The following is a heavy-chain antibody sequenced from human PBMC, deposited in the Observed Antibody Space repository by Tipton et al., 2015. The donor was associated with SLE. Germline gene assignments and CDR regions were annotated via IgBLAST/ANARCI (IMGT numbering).Heavy chain of an antibody. CDR3: ARTEVGGYSHDAFDL. D-gene: IGHD6-25*01. V-gene: IGHV4-38-2*01. J-gene: IGHJ3*01. Sequence: TLSLTCAVSGDSLISDYFWGWIRQPPGKGLEWIGNIFHTGTTYSTPSLKSRIAISVDTSNNQFSLRLRSVTAADTAVYFCARTEVGGYSHDAFDLWGHGTMVTVSS. CDR1: GDSLISDYF. CDR2: IFHTGTT.